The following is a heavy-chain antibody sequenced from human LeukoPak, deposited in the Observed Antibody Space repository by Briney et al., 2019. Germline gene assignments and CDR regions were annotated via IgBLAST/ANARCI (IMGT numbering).Heavy chain of an antibody. D-gene: IGHD2-2*01. J-gene: IGHJ4*02. CDR1: GFTFDDYA. Sequence: PGGSLRLSCAASGFTFDDYAMHWVRQAPGKGLEWVSGISWNSGSIGYADSVKGRFTISRDNAKNSLYLQMNSLRAEDTALYYCAKDGRRYCSSTSCDYFDYWGQGTLVTVSS. CDR3: AKDGRRYCSSTSCDYFDY. CDR2: ISWNSGSI. V-gene: IGHV3-9*01.